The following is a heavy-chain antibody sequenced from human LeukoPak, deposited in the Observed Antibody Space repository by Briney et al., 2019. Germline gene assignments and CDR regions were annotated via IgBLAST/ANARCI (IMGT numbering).Heavy chain of an antibody. CDR1: GYTFTSYA. CDR3: ARDQNTYYDFWSGSYGMDV. V-gene: IGHV1-3*01. CDR2: INAGNGNT. J-gene: IGHJ6*02. D-gene: IGHD3-3*01. Sequence: ASVKVSCKASGYTFTSYAVHRVRLAPGQRLEWMGWINAGNGNTKYSQKFQGRITITRDTSASTAYMELSSLRSEDTAVYYCARDQNTYYDFWSGSYGMDVWGQGTTVTVSS.